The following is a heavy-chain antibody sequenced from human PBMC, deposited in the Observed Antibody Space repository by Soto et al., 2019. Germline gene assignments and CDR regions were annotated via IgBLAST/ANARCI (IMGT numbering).Heavy chain of an antibody. D-gene: IGHD6-6*01. CDR2: VSYDGSYK. Sequence: ESGGGVAQPGRSLRLSCAVSGFTFSDYGMHWVRQAPGKGLEWVAVVSYDGSYKYYADSVKGRFTVFRDLSGNTLFLQMNSLRLEDTAVYFCAKEMYPRTVLDSSSPWGDYWGQGTLVAVSS. J-gene: IGHJ4*02. CDR1: GFTFSDYG. CDR3: AKEMYPRTVLDSSSPWGDY. V-gene: IGHV3-30*18.